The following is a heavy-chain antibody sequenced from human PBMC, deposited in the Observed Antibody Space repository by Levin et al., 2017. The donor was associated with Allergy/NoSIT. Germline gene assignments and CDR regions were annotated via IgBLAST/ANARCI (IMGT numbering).Heavy chain of an antibody. CDR2: INPSGGST. CDR1: GYTFTSYY. J-gene: IGHJ6*02. Sequence: ASVKVSCKASGYTFTSYYMHWVRQAPGQGLEWMGIINPSGGSTSYAQKFQGRVTMTRDTSTSTVYMELSSLRSEDTAVYYCARDEQGRWELSYYYGMDVWGQGTTVTVSS. V-gene: IGHV1-46*01. CDR3: ARDEQGRWELSYYYGMDV. D-gene: IGHD1-26*01.